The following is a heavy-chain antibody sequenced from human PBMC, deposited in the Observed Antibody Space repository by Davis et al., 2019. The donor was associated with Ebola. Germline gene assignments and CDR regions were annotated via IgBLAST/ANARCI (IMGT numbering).Heavy chain of an antibody. CDR2: ISEDGSRR. CDR3: AKGSEWNLNYFDP. Sequence: GESLKISCAASGFTFDDFGMHWVRQSPGRGLEWVSLISEDGSRRYYGDFVKGRFTVSRDNSKNSLFLQMSSLTTEDSALYFCAKGSEWNLNYFDPWGQGTLVTVSS. D-gene: IGHD1-1*01. CDR1: GFTFDDFG. J-gene: IGHJ5*02. V-gene: IGHV3-43*02.